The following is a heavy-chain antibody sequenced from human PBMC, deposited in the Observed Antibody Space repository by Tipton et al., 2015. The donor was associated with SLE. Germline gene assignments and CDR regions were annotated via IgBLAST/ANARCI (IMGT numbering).Heavy chain of an antibody. J-gene: IGHJ4*02. CDR1: GGSFSVHY. V-gene: IGHV4-34*01. CDR2: IDHSRST. Sequence: TLSLTCAVYGGSFSVHYWSWSWIRQPPGKGLEWIGEIDHSRSTNYNPSLKSRVTISVDTSMNQFSLKLSSVTAADTAVYYCARGYGGNWGQGTLLTVSS. D-gene: IGHD4-23*01. CDR3: ARGYGGN.